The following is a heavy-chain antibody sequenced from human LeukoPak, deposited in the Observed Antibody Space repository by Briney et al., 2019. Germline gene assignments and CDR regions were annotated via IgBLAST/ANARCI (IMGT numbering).Heavy chain of an antibody. D-gene: IGHD4-11*01. Sequence: SVKVSCKASGGTFSSYAISWVRQAPGQGLEWMGGIIPIFGTANYAQKFQGRVTIAADESTSTAYMELSSLRSEDTAVYYCAKDYRPGAYYFDYWGQGTLVTVSS. CDR3: AKDYRPGAYYFDY. CDR2: IIPIFGTA. CDR1: GGTFSSYA. J-gene: IGHJ4*02. V-gene: IGHV1-69*13.